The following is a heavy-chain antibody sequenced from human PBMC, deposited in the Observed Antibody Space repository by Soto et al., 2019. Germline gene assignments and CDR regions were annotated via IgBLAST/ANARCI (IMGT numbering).Heavy chain of an antibody. Sequence: GGSLRLSCAASGCTFSDFWMSWVRQPPGKGLEWVAIIKQDGSDKYYVDSVKGRFTISRDNAKNSLFLQLNSLRADDTAIYYCARVPSIHTGVGVIFPNWLDPWGQGTLVTVSS. CDR1: GCTFSDFW. CDR3: ARVPSIHTGVGVIFPNWLDP. CDR2: IKQDGSDK. J-gene: IGHJ5*02. D-gene: IGHD2-21*01. V-gene: IGHV3-7*01.